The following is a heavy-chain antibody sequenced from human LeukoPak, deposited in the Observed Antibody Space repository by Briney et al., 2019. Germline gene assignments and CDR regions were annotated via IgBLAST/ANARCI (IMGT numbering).Heavy chain of an antibody. J-gene: IGHJ4*02. CDR2: IYHTGST. Sequence: SETLSLTCTVSSGSITGYYWNWIRQPPGKGLEWLGYIYHTGSTKYNHSLKSRVTISLDTSKNQFSLKLSSVTAADTAVYYCAREKGNSYGYDFRGQGTLVTVSS. CDR1: SGSITGYY. V-gene: IGHV4-59*01. CDR3: AREKGNSYGYDF. D-gene: IGHD5-18*01.